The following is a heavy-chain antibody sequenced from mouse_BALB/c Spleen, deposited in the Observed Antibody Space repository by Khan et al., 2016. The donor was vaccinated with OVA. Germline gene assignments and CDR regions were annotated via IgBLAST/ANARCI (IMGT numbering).Heavy chain of an antibody. CDR1: GYTFINYW. CDR2: INPSTGYT. D-gene: IGHD1-1*01. J-gene: IGHJ2*01. V-gene: IGHV1-7*01. CDR3: ARRGLRWDFDY. Sequence: VKLQQPGAELAKPGASVKMSCKASGYTFINYWILWVKQRPGQGLEWIGYINPSTGYTEYNQNFKDRATLTADKSSSTAYMQLSSLTSEDSADYYGARRGLRWDFDYWGQGTTLTVSS.